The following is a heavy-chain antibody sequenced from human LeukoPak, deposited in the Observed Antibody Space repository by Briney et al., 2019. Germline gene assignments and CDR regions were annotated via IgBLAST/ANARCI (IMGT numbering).Heavy chain of an antibody. CDR3: AELGITMIGGV. D-gene: IGHD3-10*02. CDR2: ISSSGSTI. Sequence: GGSLRLSCAASGFTFTDYYMSWIRQAPGKGLGWLSYISSSGSTIYYADSVKGRFTISRDNAKNSLYLQMNSLRAEDTAVYYCAELGITMIGGVWGKGTTVTISS. J-gene: IGHJ6*04. CDR1: GFTFTDYY. V-gene: IGHV3-11*04.